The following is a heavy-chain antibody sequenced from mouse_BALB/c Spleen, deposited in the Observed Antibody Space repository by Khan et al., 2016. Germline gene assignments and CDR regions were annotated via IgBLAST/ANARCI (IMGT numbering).Heavy chain of an antibody. J-gene: IGHJ2*01. CDR2: IWSGGST. CDR3: ARGGILYFDY. Sequence: QVQLQQSGPGLVQPSQSLSITCTVSGFSLTSYSIHWVRQSPGKGLEWLGVIWSGGSTDYNAAFISRLSISKDNSKSQVFFKMNSLQANDIAMYYCARGGILYFDYWGQGTTLTVSS. V-gene: IGHV2-2*02. CDR1: GFSLTSYS.